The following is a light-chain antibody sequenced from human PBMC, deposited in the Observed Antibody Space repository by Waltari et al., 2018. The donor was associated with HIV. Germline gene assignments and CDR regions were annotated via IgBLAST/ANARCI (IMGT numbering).Light chain of an antibody. J-gene: IGLJ3*02. Sequence: NFMLTQPHSVSESPGKTVTISCTRSSGSIASNYIQRFHQRPGRTPTPVISADNQRPSGVPDRFSGSIDTSSNSASLTISGLQTEDEADYYCQSYDRHSWVFGGGTKLTVL. CDR1: SGSIASNY. CDR2: ADN. V-gene: IGLV6-57*01. CDR3: QSYDRHSWV.